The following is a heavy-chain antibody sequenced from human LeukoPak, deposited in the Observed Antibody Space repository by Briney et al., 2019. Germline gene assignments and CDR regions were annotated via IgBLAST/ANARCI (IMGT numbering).Heavy chain of an antibody. CDR3: ARPGRATVTRLDY. CDR1: GYSFSSYW. CDR2: IYPGDSET. J-gene: IGHJ4*02. Sequence: GASLQISFKGSGYSFSSYWIGWVRQMPGKGLEWMGIIYPGDSETRYSPSFQGQVTISADKSISTAFLQWSSLKASDTAMYYCARPGRATVTRLDYWGQGTLVTVTS. V-gene: IGHV5-51*01. D-gene: IGHD4-17*01.